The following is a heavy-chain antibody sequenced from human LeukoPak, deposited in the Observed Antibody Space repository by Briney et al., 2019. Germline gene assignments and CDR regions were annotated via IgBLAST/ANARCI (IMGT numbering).Heavy chain of an antibody. V-gene: IGHV3-30-3*01. J-gene: IGHJ3*02. CDR2: ISYDGSNK. Sequence: GGSLRLSCAASGFTFSDYYMSWIRQAPGKGLEWVAVISYDGSNKYYAYSVKGRFTISRDNSKNTLYLQMNSLRTEDTAVYYCARDNWSDYLADALDIWGQGTMVTVSS. D-gene: IGHD4/OR15-4a*01. CDR3: ARDNWSDYLADALDI. CDR1: GFTFSDYY.